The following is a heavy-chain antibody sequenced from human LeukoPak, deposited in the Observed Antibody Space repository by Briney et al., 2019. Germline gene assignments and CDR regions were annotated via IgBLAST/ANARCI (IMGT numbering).Heavy chain of an antibody. CDR3: ARIAAVGSRQFDS. CDR1: GFTFSASW. CDR2: MQSDGSGI. D-gene: IGHD6-13*01. Sequence: PGGSLRLSRAASGFTFSASWMSWVRQAPGKALEWVANMQSDGSGIAYADSVRGRFTISRDNAKSSLFLQMTSLTAADTAVYFCARIAAVGSRQFDSWGQGTLVTVSS. V-gene: IGHV3-7*05. J-gene: IGHJ4*02.